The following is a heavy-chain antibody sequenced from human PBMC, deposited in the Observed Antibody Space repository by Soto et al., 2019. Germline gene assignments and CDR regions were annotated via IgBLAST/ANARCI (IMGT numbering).Heavy chain of an antibody. CDR1: GYTFTTYT. J-gene: IGHJ5*02. D-gene: IGHD6-13*01. CDR3: ARGIATGQLDT. V-gene: IGHV1-3*01. CDR2: INPVNGNT. Sequence: QVQLVQSGAEVKKPGASVMLSCKASGYTFTTYTINWVRQAPGQRLEWMGWINPVNGNTKSSQKFQDRVIITRDTSASTDYMELRSLRSEDTAVYYCARGIATGQLDTWGQGTLVIVSS.